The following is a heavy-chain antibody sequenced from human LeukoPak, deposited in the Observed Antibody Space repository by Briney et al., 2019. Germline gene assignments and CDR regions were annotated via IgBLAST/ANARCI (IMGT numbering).Heavy chain of an antibody. CDR1: GFPFSSFW. D-gene: IGHD3-10*01. Sequence: GGSLRLSCAASGFPFSSFWMTWVRQAPGKGLEWVANIKPDGTENYYVYSVKGRFTISRDNSKNSLSPKMNGLRAEDTAVYYCVIQKAELITMVRGIIDFWGQGTLVTVSS. V-gene: IGHV3-7*01. CDR3: VIQKAELITMVRGIIDF. J-gene: IGHJ1*01. CDR2: IKPDGTEN.